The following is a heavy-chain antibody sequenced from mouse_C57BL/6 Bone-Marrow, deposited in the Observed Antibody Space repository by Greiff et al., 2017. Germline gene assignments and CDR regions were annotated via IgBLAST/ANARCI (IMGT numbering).Heavy chain of an antibody. D-gene: IGHD2-10*01. CDR1: GYAFTNYL. Sequence: QVQLQQSGAELVRPGPSVKVSCKASGYAFTNYLIEWVKQRPGQGLEWIGVINPGSGGTNYNEKFKGKATLTADKSSSTAYMQLSSLTSEDSAVYFCARGAYYGNYEDWYFDVWGTGTTVTVSS. CDR2: INPGSGGT. J-gene: IGHJ1*03. CDR3: ARGAYYGNYEDWYFDV. V-gene: IGHV1-54*01.